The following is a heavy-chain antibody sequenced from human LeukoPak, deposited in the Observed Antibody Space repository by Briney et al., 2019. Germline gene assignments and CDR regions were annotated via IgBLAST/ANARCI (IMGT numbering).Heavy chain of an antibody. J-gene: IGHJ4*02. V-gene: IGHV4-34*01. CDR2: INHSGST. CDR3: AHPAWELTL. Sequence: PSETLSLTCAVYGGSFSGYYWSWIRQPPGKGLEWMGEINHSGSTNYNPSLKSRVTISVDTSKNQFSLKLSSVTAADTAVYYCAHPAWELTLWGQGTLVTVSS. D-gene: IGHD1-26*01. CDR1: GGSFSGYY.